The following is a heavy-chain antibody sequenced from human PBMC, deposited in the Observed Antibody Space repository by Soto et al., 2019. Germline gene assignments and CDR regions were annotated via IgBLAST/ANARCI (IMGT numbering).Heavy chain of an antibody. Sequence: PSETLSLTCTVSGFSMHNYYWSWIRQHPGKGLEWIGYIYYSGSTYYNPSLKSRVTISVDTSKKQFSMQLSSVTAADTAVYYCATDIAGGGSGRSGSFVWFDPWGQAALV. CDR3: ATDIAGGGSGRSGSFVWFDP. CDR2: IYYSGST. D-gene: IGHD2-15*01. J-gene: IGHJ5*02. CDR1: GFSMHNYY. V-gene: IGHV4-59*06.